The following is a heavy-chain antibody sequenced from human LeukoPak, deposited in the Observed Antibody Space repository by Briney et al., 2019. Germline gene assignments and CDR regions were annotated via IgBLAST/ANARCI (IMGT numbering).Heavy chain of an antibody. J-gene: IGHJ6*03. CDR2: ISSSGGNT. CDR3: AKDISSVKGGYYYMDV. Sequence: GGSLRLSCAASRFTFSSYAMSWVRQAPGKGLEWVSGISSSGGNTYYAGSVKGRFTISRDNAKNTLYLQMNGLRAEDTAVYYCAKDISSVKGGYYYMDVWGKGTTVTVSS. D-gene: IGHD4-11*01. CDR1: RFTFSSYA. V-gene: IGHV3-23*01.